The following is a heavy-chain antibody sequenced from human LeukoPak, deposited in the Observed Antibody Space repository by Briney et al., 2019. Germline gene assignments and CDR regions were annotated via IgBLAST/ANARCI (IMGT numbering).Heavy chain of an antibody. V-gene: IGHV3-23*01. J-gene: IGHJ3*02. D-gene: IGHD6-13*01. CDR3: AKGAQYSSSWSDAFDI. CDR1: GFXFSSYA. Sequence: GGSLRLSCAASGFXFSSYAMSWVRQAPGKGLKWVPAISGSGGSTYYADSVKGRFTISRDNSKNTLYLQMNSLRAEDTAVYYCAKGAQYSSSWSDAFDIWGQGTMVTVSS. CDR2: ISGSGGST.